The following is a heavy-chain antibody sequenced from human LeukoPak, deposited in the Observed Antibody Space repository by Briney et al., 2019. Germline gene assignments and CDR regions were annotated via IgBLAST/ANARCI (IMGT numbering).Heavy chain of an antibody. CDR3: VREGSLVNSIYDAFDI. Sequence: GGSLRLFYAAPGFTFRTYSMNCVPEAPGKGLEWVSSITPTSKYIYYTDSLKGRFTITRDNAKKSMYLQISSLRAEDTAVYYCVREGSLVNSIYDAFDIWGQGTLVTVSS. CDR2: ITPTSKYI. V-gene: IGHV3-21*01. CDR1: GFTFRTYS. D-gene: IGHD3-3*02. J-gene: IGHJ3*02.